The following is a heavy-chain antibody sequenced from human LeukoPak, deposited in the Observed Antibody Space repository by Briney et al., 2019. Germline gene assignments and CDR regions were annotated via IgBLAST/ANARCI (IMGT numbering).Heavy chain of an antibody. Sequence: SETLSLTCTVSGGSISSTYYWSWIRQPPGKGLEWIGYIFHSGSTDYNPSLKSRVTISLDTSRNQFSLRLTSVTAADTAIYYCALRNSGSSRGIDYWGQGTLVTVSS. V-gene: IGHV4-59*01. J-gene: IGHJ4*02. CDR1: GGSISSTYY. CDR3: ALRNSGSSRGIDY. CDR2: IFHSGST. D-gene: IGHD3-10*01.